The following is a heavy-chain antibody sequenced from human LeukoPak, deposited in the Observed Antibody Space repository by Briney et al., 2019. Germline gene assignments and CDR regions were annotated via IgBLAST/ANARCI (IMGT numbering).Heavy chain of an antibody. V-gene: IGHV4-61*08. D-gene: IGHD6-6*01. CDR3: ARYSSSLGFDY. CDR1: GGSISSGGYS. J-gene: IGHJ4*02. Sequence: SETLSLTCAVSGGSISSGGYSWSWIRQPPGKGLEWIGYIYYSGSTNYNPSLKSRVTISVDTSKNQFSLKLSSVTAADTAVYYCARYSSSLGFDYWGQGTLVTVSS. CDR2: IYYSGST.